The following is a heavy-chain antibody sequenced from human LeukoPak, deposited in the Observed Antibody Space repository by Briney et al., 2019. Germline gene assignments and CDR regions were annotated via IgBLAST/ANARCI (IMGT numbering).Heavy chain of an antibody. V-gene: IGHV4-34*01. CDR2: INHSGST. D-gene: IGHD6-19*01. CDR1: GGSFSGYY. Sequence: PSDTLSLTCAVYGGSFSGYYWSWIRQPPGKGLEWIGEINHSGSTNYNPSLKSRVTISVDTSKNQFSLKLSSVTAADTAVYYCARDGGWYGDYWGQGTLVTVSS. J-gene: IGHJ4*02. CDR3: ARDGGWYGDY.